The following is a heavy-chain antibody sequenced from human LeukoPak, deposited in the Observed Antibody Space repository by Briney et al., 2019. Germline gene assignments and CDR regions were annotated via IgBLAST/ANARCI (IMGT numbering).Heavy chain of an antibody. V-gene: IGHV4-59*01. CDR2: IYYSGST. Sequence: SETLSLTCTVSGGSISTYYWNWIRQPPGKGLEWIGYIYYSGSTNYNPSLKSRVTISVDTSKNQFSLKLSSVTAADTAVYYCARNGNWGTFDYWGQGTLVTVSS. D-gene: IGHD7-27*01. J-gene: IGHJ4*02. CDR1: GGSISTYY. CDR3: ARNGNWGTFDY.